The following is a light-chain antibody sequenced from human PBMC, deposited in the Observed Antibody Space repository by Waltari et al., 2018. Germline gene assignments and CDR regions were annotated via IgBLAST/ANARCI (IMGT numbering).Light chain of an antibody. CDR2: DVR. Sequence: QSPLTQPASVSGSLGQSITISCTGTSRHIGGYNYVPWHQQHPGKAPKLVIYDVRNRPSGVSHRFSGSKSGSTASLTISGLQAEDEADYFCSSYTRTTPTTYVFGTGTKVTVL. V-gene: IGLV2-14*01. J-gene: IGLJ1*01. CDR3: SSYTRTTPTTYV. CDR1: SRHIGGYNY.